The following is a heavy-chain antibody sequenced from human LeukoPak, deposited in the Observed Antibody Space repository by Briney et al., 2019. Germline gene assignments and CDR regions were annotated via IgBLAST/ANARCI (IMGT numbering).Heavy chain of an antibody. J-gene: IGHJ4*02. CDR3: ATGWLQLSGYFDN. CDR2: IWYDGSNK. V-gene: IGHV3-33*01. Sequence: PGTSLRLSCAASGFSFKNYGMHWVRQAPSKGLEWVAVIWYDGSNKYYADSVKGRFTISRDNSKNTLSLQMNSLRVEDTAVYYCATGWLQLSGYFDNWGQGTLVTVSS. CDR1: GFSFKNYG. D-gene: IGHD5-24*01.